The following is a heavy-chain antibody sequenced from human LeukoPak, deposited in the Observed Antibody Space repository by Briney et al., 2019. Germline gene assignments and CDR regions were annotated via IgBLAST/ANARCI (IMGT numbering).Heavy chain of an antibody. CDR1: GFTFSSYA. D-gene: IGHD3-10*01. V-gene: IGHV3-64*01. J-gene: IGHJ3*02. Sequence: GGALRLSCAASGFTFSSYAMHWVRQAPGKGLEYVSAISSNGGSTYYANSVKGRFTISRDDSKNTLYLQMGSLRAEDMAVYYCARRAASGSGPRGAFDIWGQGTMVTVSS. CDR3: ARRAASGSGPRGAFDI. CDR2: ISSNGGST.